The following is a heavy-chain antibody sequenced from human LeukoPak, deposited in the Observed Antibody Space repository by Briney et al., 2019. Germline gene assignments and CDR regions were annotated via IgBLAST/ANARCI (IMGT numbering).Heavy chain of an antibody. CDR1: GFTFSNAW. CDR2: IKSKTDGGTT. V-gene: IGHV3-15*01. D-gene: IGHD3-22*01. J-gene: IGHJ6*03. CDR3: TIDTPYYYDSSGYYYYYYMDV. Sequence: GGSLRLSCAASGFTFSNAWMSWVRQAPGKGLEWVGRIKSKTDGGTTDYAAPVKGRFTISRDDSKNTLYLQMNSLKTEDTAEYYCTIDTPYYYDSSGYYYYYYMDVWGKGTTVTVSS.